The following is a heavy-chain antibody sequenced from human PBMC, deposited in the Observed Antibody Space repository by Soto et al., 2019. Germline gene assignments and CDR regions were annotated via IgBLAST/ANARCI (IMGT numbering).Heavy chain of an antibody. CDR3: VKHSGWFNT. CDR1: GFTFGTTD. J-gene: IGHJ5*02. D-gene: IGHD3-10*01. Sequence: QLLQSGGGLVQPGGSLTLSCAASGFTFGTTDMSWVRQAPGEGLEWVSTIDGSGGITYYADSVKGRFTISRDNSRNTVYLQMNSLRCDDTALYYCVKHSGWFNTWGQGALVTVSS. CDR2: IDGSGGIT. V-gene: IGHV3-23*01.